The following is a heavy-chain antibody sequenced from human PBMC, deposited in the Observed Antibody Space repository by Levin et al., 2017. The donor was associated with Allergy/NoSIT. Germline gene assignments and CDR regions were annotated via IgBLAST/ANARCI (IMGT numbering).Heavy chain of an antibody. D-gene: IGHD6-13*01. J-gene: IGHJ4*02. CDR1: GFTFSSYA. CDR2: ISYDGSNK. Sequence: LSLPCAASGFTFSSYAMHWVRQAPGKGLEWVAVISYDGSNKYYADSVKGRFTISRDNSKNTLYLQMNSLRAEDTAVYYCAMGIAAAGLFDYWGQGTLVTVSS. CDR3: AMGIAAAGLFDY. V-gene: IGHV3-30-3*01.